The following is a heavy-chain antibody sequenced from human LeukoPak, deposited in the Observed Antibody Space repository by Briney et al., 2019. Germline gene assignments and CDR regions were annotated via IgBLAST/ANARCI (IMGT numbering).Heavy chain of an antibody. V-gene: IGHV3-48*03. CDR3: ARIGGPGYYYYGMDV. Sequence: GGSLRLSCAASGFTFSSYEMNWVRQAPGKGLEWVSYISSSGSTIYYADSVKGRFTISRDNAKNSLYLQMNSLRDEDTAVYYCARIGGPGYYYYGMDVWGQGTTVTVSS. D-gene: IGHD3-10*01. J-gene: IGHJ6*02. CDR1: GFTFSSYE. CDR2: ISSSGSTI.